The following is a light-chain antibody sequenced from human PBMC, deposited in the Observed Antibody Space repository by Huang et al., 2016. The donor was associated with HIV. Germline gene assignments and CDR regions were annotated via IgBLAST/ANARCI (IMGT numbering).Light chain of an antibody. J-gene: IGKJ2*01. V-gene: IGKV1-39*01. CDR3: QQSYSTPFYT. Sequence: DILMTQSPSSLSASVGERVTITCRASQSVSTYLTWYQQKPGKAPKLLIYAASSLQSWVPSRFSGSGSGTDFTLTISSLQPDDFATYYCQQSYSTPFYTFGQGTKLEIK. CDR1: QSVSTY. CDR2: AAS.